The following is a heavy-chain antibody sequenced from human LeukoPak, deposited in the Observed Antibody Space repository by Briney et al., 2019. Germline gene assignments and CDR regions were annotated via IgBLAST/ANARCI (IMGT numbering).Heavy chain of an antibody. D-gene: IGHD3-16*01. CDR1: GFTFSSYW. V-gene: IGHV3-7*01. J-gene: IGHJ3*02. Sequence: GGSLRLSCAASGFTFSSYWMSWVRQAPGKGLEWVANIKQDGSEKYSVGSVKGRFIISRDNAKKSLYLKMNSLRAEDTAVYYCARDPTPYDYVYRAFDIWGQGTMVTVSS. CDR2: IKQDGSEK. CDR3: ARDPTPYDYVYRAFDI.